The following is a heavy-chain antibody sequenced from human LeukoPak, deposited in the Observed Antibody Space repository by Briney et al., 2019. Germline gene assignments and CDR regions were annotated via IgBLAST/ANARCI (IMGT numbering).Heavy chain of an antibody. V-gene: IGHV3-33*01. CDR3: ARGEYDILTGYIDH. D-gene: IGHD3-9*01. CDR2: IWYEGSNK. J-gene: IGHJ1*01. CDR1: GFTFNSYG. Sequence: GGSLRLFCAASGFTFNSYGMHWVRQAPGKGLEWVAVIWYEGSNKHYADSVRGRFTISRDNSKNMLYLQMNSLRAEDTAVYFCARGEYDILTGYIDHWGHGTLVTVSS.